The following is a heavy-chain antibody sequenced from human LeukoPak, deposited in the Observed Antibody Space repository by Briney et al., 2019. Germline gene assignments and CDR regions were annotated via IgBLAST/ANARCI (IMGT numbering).Heavy chain of an antibody. D-gene: IGHD3-22*01. CDR2: IYYSGST. J-gene: IGHJ4*02. V-gene: IGHV4-39*01. CDR3: ARQRYYYDSSGYYYVDY. Sequence: SETLSLTCTVSGGSISSSNYYWGWIRQPPGKGLEWVGSIYYSGSTYYNPSLKSRVTISVDTSKNQFSLKLSSVTAADTAVYYCARQRYYYDSSGYYYVDYWGQGTLVTVSS. CDR1: GGSISSSNYY.